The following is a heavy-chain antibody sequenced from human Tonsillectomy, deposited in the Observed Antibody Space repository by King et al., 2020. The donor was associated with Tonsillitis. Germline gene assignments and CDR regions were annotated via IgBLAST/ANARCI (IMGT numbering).Heavy chain of an antibody. CDR2: INHSGST. V-gene: IGHV4-34*01. Sequence: VQLQQWGAGLLKPSETLSLTCAVYGGSFSGYYWSWIRQPPGKGLEWIGEINHSGSTNYNPSLKSRVTMSLDTSRTHFSLKLTSVTAADTAVYYCARGPYSDTSAYYIFWGQGTLVTVSS. CDR1: GGSFSGYY. D-gene: IGHD3-22*01. CDR3: ARGPYSDTSAYYIF. J-gene: IGHJ4*02.